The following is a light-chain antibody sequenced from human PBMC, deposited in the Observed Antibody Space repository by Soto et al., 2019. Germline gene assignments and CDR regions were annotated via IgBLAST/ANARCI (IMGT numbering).Light chain of an antibody. CDR3: QQYYSTPRT. Sequence: DIVMTQSPDSLGVSLGERATINCKSSQSVLYSSNNKNYLAWYQQKPGQPPKLLIYWASTRDSGVPDRFSGSGSWTDFTLTISSLQAEDVAVYYCQQYYSTPRTFGQGTKVALK. CDR1: QSVLYSSNNKNY. V-gene: IGKV4-1*01. CDR2: WAS. J-gene: IGKJ1*01.